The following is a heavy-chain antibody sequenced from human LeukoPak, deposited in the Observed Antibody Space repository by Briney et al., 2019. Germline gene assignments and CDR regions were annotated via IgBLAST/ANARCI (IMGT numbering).Heavy chain of an antibody. Sequence: PGGSLRLSCAASGFTFRSYWMSWVRQGQGKGLEWVGQINQEGSEKYYGDSVKGPFTISRDNAKNSLYLQMNSLRAEDTAVYYCAKDFDHILTGLSDYWGQGTLVTVSS. J-gene: IGHJ4*02. V-gene: IGHV3-7*03. CDR3: AKDFDHILTGLSDY. CDR2: INQEGSEK. D-gene: IGHD3-9*01. CDR1: GFTFRSYW.